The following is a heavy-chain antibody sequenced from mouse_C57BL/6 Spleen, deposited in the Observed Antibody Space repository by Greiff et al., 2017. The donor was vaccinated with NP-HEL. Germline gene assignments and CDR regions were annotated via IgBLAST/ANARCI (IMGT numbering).Heavy chain of an antibody. CDR2: IHPNSGST. J-gene: IGHJ1*03. CDR1: GYTFTSYW. D-gene: IGHD2-5*01. CDR3: ARSPLYSNYPCWYFAV. Sequence: QVQLQQPGAELVKPGASVKMSCKASGYTFTSYWMHWVKQRPGQGLEWIGMIHPNSGSTNYNEKFKSKATLTADKSSSTAYMQLSSLTSEDSAVYYCARSPLYSNYPCWYFAVWGTGTTVTVSS. V-gene: IGHV1-64*01.